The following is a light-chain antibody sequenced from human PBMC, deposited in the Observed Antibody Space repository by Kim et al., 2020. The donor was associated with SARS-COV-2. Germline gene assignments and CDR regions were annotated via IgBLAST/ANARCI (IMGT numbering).Light chain of an antibody. CDR3: QQYNSYLYT. CDR1: QSISSW. V-gene: IGKV1-5*01. J-gene: IGKJ2*01. Sequence: DIQMTQSPSTLSASVGDRVTITCRASQSISSWLAWYQQKPGKAPNLLICDASSLESGVPSRFSGSGSGTEFTLTISSLQPDDFATYYCQQYNSYLYTFGQGTKLEI. CDR2: DAS.